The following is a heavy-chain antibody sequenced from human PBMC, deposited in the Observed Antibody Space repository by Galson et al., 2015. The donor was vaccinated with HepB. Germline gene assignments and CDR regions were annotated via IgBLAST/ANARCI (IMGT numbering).Heavy chain of an antibody. CDR2: ISWDGGST. J-gene: IGHJ4*02. V-gene: IGHV3-43*01. D-gene: IGHD5-18*01. CDR3: AKAQGGGYSYGAFDY. Sequence: SLRLSCAASGFTFDDYTMHWVRQAPGKGLEWVSLISWDGGSTYYADSVKGRFTISRDNSKNSLYLQMNSLRTEDTALYYCAKAQGGGYSYGAFDYWGQGTLVTVSS. CDR1: GFTFDDYT.